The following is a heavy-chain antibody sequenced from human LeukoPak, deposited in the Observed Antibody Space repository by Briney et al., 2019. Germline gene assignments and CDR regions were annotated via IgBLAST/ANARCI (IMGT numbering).Heavy chain of an antibody. CDR1: GLTFSSYS. D-gene: IGHD3-16*01. CDR2: INSSSSYI. CDR3: ARQGGGYFEY. V-gene: IGHV3-21*06. J-gene: IGHJ4*02. Sequence: GGSLRLSCAASGLTFSSYSWMWVRQAPGKGLEWVSSINSSSSYIYYADTVKARFTISRDNAKNSLFQQMNDLRAEDTAVYYCARQGGGYFEYWRQGTLLTVSS.